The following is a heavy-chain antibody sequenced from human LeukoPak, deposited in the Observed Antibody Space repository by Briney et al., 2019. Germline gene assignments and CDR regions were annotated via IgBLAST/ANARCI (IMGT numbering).Heavy chain of an antibody. CDR2: ISSNGGST. V-gene: IGHV3-64*01. J-gene: IGHJ4*02. CDR3: ARGKYDFWSGYPFDY. Sequence: GGSLRLSCAASGFTFSSYAMHWVRQAPGKGLEYVSAISSNGGSTYYANSVKGRFTISRDNSKNTLYLQMGSLRAEDMAVYYCARGKYDFWSGYPFDYWGQGTLVTVSS. D-gene: IGHD3-3*01. CDR1: GFTFSSYA.